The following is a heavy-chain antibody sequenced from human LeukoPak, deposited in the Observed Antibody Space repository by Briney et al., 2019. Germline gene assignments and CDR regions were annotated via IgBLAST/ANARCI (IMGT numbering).Heavy chain of an antibody. D-gene: IGHD3-22*01. V-gene: IGHV4-61*02. CDR1: GGSISSGSYY. J-gene: IGHJ6*03. CDR2: IYTSGST. CDR3: ARDYYDSSGYDYYYYYYMDV. Sequence: SETLSLTCAVSGGSISSGSYYWSWIRQPAGKGLEWIGRIYTSGSTNYNPSLKSRVTISVDTSKKQFSLKLSSVTAADTAVYYCARDYYDSSGYDYYYYYYMDVWGKGTTVTVSS.